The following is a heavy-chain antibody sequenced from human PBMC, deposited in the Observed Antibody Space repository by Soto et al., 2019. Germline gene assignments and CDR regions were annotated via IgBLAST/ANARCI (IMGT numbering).Heavy chain of an antibody. CDR2: INAGNGNT. CDR1: GYTFTSYS. Sequence: GASVKVSCKASGYTFTSYSMHWVRQAPGQRLEWMGWINAGNGNTKYSQKFQGRVTITRDTSASTAYMELSSLRSEDTAVYYCARDDVYNWNWFDPWGQGTLVTVSS. J-gene: IGHJ5*02. V-gene: IGHV1-3*01. D-gene: IGHD1-20*01. CDR3: ARDDVYNWNWFDP.